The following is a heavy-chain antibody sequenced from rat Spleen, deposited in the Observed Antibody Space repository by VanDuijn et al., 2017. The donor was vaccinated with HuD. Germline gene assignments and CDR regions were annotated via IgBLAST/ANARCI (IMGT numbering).Heavy chain of an antibody. D-gene: IGHD1-6*01. J-gene: IGHJ2*01. CDR3: ARGGFFRH. V-gene: IGHV5-31*01. CDR2: ITNASGRT. Sequence: EVQLVKSGGGLVQPGRSLKLSCVASGFTFNNYWMTWIRQVPGKGLEWVASITNASGRTYYPDSVKGRFTISRDDAKSTLSLQMNSLRSEDTATYYCARGGFFRHWGQGVMVTVSS. CDR1: GFTFNNYW.